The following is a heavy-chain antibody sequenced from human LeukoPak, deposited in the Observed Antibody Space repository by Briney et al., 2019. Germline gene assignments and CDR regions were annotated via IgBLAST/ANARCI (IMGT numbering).Heavy chain of an antibody. CDR3: ATPSSRLYYDFWSPVDY. V-gene: IGHV3-23*01. CDR1: GFTFSSHA. D-gene: IGHD3-3*01. Sequence: GGSLRLSCAASGFTFSSHAMSWVRQAPEKGLEWVTSISDSGSTFYADSVKGRFTISRDNSKNTLYLQMNSLRAEDTAVYYCATPSSRLYYDFWSPVDYWGQGTLVTVSS. J-gene: IGHJ4*02. CDR2: ISDSGST.